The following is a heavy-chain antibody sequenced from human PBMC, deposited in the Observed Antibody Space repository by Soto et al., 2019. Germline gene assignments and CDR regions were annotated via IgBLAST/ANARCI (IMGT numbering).Heavy chain of an antibody. CDR2: IHYSGST. J-gene: IGHJ5*01. V-gene: IGHV4-59*12. Sequence: SETLSLTCTVSGGSISSYYWSWIRQPPGKGLEWIGYIHYSGSTNYNPSLKSRVTISRDNSKNTLYLQMNSLRAEDTAVYYCAKKPNGFDSWGRGTLVTVSS. CDR1: GGSISSYY. CDR3: AKKPNGFDS.